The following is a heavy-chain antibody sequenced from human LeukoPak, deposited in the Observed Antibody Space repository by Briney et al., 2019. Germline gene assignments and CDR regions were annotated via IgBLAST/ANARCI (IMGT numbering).Heavy chain of an antibody. CDR3: AELGITMIGGV. CDR2: ISGSGDST. V-gene: IGHV3-23*01. D-gene: IGHD3-10*02. CDR1: GVTFSNYA. Sequence: GGSLRLSCAASGVTFSNYAMRWVRQAPGKGLEWVSGISGSGDSTYYAASVKSRFTISRDKSKNTLYLQMSSLRAADTAVYYCAELGITMIGGVWGKGTTVTISS. J-gene: IGHJ6*04.